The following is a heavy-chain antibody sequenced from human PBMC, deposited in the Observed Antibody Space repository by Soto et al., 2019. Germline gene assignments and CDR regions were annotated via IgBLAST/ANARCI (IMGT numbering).Heavy chain of an antibody. Sequence: EVQMEESGGGLIQPGGSLSLSCVASGFAVSSNHMSWVRQVPGKGLECVALIHSDGDRNSDATFYTATEKGRSTISRENSRNTLYLQMHSLRAEDSAVYYCARDLGRSPCDSWGQGILVTVSS. CDR3: ARDLGRSPCDS. J-gene: IGHJ4*02. V-gene: IGHV3-53*02. D-gene: IGHD2-21*02. CDR2: IHSDGDRNSDAT. CDR1: GFAVSSNH.